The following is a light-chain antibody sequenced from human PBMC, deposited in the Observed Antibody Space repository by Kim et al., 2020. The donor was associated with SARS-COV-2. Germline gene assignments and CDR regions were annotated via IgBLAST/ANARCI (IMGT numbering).Light chain of an antibody. CDR3: QQYYNTPLT. Sequence: RATINCKSSQSVLYSSNNKNYLAWYQQKPGQPPKLLIYWASTRESGVPDRFSGSGSGTHFTLSISSLQAEDVAVYYCQQYYNTPLTFGGGTKVEI. V-gene: IGKV4-1*01. J-gene: IGKJ4*01. CDR2: WAS. CDR1: QSVLYSSNNKNY.